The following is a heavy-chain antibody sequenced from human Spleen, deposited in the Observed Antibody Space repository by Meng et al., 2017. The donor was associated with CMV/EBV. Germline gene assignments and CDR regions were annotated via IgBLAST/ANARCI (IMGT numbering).Heavy chain of an antibody. J-gene: IGHJ4*02. Sequence: ASVKVSCKASGYSFSGYYMHWVRQAPGQGFEWMGIINPSGGSTSYAPKFQGRVTMTRDTSTSTVYMELSSLRSDDTALYYCARVINEYYDFWSGYYPRYYFDYWGQGTLVTVSS. V-gene: IGHV1-46*01. CDR3: ARVINEYYDFWSGYYPRYYFDY. CDR2: INPSGGST. D-gene: IGHD3-3*01. CDR1: GYSFSGYY.